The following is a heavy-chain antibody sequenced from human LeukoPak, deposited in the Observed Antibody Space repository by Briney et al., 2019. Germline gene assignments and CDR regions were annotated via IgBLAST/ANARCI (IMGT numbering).Heavy chain of an antibody. CDR1: GFTFNSYW. J-gene: IGHJ4*02. CDR2: INNDGSST. V-gene: IGHV3-74*01. CDR3: TRDQLYCTGGYCYFDY. Sequence: SCKASGFTFNSYWMHWVRQAPGKGLVWVSRINNDGSSTSYADSVKGRFTISRDNAKDTLYLQMNSLRAEDTAMYYCTRDQLYCTGGYCYFDYWGQGTLVTVSS. D-gene: IGHD2-8*02.